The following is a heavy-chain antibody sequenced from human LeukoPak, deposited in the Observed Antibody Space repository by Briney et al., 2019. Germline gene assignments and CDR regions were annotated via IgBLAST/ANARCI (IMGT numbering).Heavy chain of an antibody. CDR3: ARRTRVGGGVARPRPAGGWFEP. CDR2: INHSGST. V-gene: IGHV4-34*01. Sequence: PSETLSLTCAVYGGSFSGYYWSWIRQPPGKGLEWIGEINHSGSTNYNPSLKSRVTISVDTSKNQFSLKLSSVTAADTVVYYCARRTRVGGGVARPRPAGGWFEPWGQGTLCTASS. J-gene: IGHJ5*02. D-gene: IGHD3-16*01. CDR1: GGSFSGYY.